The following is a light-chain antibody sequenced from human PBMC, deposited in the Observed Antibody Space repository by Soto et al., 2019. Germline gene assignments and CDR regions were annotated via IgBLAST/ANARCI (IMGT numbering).Light chain of an antibody. J-gene: IGKJ2*01. CDR2: WAS. CDR1: QTLLFTSTNKNS. CDR3: QQYHTTPNT. Sequence: DVVMTQSPATLAVSLGERAAINCKSSQTLLFTSTNKNSLAWYQQKPGQPPKLLIYWASTRESGAPDRFSGSGSGRNFTLTISSLQAEDVAVYYCQQYHTTPNTFGQGTKLEI. V-gene: IGKV4-1*01.